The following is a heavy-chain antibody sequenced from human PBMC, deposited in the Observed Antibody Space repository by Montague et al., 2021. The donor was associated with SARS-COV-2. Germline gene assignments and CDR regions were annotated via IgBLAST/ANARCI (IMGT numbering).Heavy chain of an antibody. Sequence: SLRLSCAASGFTFNSYSVNWVRQAPGKGLEWISCISSSTSIIYYAASVQGRFTISRDDARKSLYLQMNILRVDDTAVYYCAKDLVLRAARPDALDVWGQGTVVTVSS. V-gene: IGHV3-48*04. CDR1: GFTFNSYS. CDR3: AKDLVLRAARPDALDV. CDR2: ISSSTSII. D-gene: IGHD6-6*01. J-gene: IGHJ3*01.